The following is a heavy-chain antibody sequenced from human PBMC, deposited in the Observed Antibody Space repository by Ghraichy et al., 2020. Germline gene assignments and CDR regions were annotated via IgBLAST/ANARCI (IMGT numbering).Heavy chain of an antibody. CDR1: GFTFSSYA. V-gene: IGHV3-64*01. J-gene: IGHJ4*02. Sequence: LSLTCAASGFTFSSYAMHWVRQAPGKGLGYVSAISSNGGSTYYANSVKGRFTISRDNSKNTLYLQMGSLRAEDMAVYYCAREYYDSFDYWGQGTLVTVSS. CDR2: ISSNGGST. CDR3: AREYYDSFDY. D-gene: IGHD3-22*01.